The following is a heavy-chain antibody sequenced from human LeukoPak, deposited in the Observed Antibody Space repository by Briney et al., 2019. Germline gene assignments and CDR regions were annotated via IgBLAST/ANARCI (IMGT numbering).Heavy chain of an antibody. CDR1: GGSISSSSYY. V-gene: IGHV4-39*07. Sequence: PSETLSLTCTVSGGSISSSSYYWGWIRQPPGKGLEWIGSIYYSGSTYYNPSLKSRVTISVDTSKNQFSLKLSSVTAADTAVYYCARRYGSGSRFAHYYYYYYTDVWGKGTTVTISS. D-gene: IGHD3-10*01. CDR3: ARRYGSGSRFAHYYYYYYTDV. J-gene: IGHJ6*03. CDR2: IYYSGST.